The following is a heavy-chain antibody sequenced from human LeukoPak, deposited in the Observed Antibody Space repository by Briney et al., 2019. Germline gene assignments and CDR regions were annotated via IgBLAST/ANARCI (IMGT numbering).Heavy chain of an antibody. Sequence: SETLSLTCAVYGGSFSGYYWSWIRQPPGKGLEWIGEINHSGSTNYNPSLKSRVTISVDTSKNQFSLKLSSVTAADTAVYYCARVGANDAFDIWGQGTMVTVSS. D-gene: IGHD5-12*01. J-gene: IGHJ3*02. CDR1: GGSFSGYY. CDR2: INHSGST. V-gene: IGHV4-34*01. CDR3: ARVGANDAFDI.